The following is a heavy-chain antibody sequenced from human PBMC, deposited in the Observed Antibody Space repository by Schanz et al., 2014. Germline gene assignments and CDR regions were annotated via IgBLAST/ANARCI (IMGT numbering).Heavy chain of an antibody. J-gene: IGHJ4*02. D-gene: IGHD4-17*01. CDR2: ISAYTNNT. CDR1: GYTFSSYG. CDR3: ARGYGDSPTDF. Sequence: QVQLVQSGAEVRKPGASVKVSCKTSGYTFSSYGITWVRQAPGQGLEWMGWISAYTNNTNYAQKVQGRVTITADRSTSTAYMELSSLRSEDTAVYYCARGYGDSPTDFWGQGTLVTVSS. V-gene: IGHV1-18*01.